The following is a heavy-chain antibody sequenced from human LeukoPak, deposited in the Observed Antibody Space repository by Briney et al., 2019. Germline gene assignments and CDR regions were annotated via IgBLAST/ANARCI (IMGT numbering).Heavy chain of an antibody. CDR3: ARVVGGSGSYSSGYGMDV. Sequence: GGSLRLSCAGSRFTFSAYYMSWVRQAPGKGLEGVANINQDGSEKTYVDSVKGRFTIPRDNAENSLYLQMNSLRAEDTAVYYCARVVGGSGSYSSGYGMDVWGQGTTVTVSS. CDR1: RFTFSAYY. D-gene: IGHD3-10*01. J-gene: IGHJ6*02. V-gene: IGHV3-7*04. CDR2: INQDGSEK.